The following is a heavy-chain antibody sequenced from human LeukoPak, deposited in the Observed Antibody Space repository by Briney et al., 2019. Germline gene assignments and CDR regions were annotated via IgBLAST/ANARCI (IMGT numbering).Heavy chain of an antibody. J-gene: IGHJ3*02. CDR3: AKDRYSSSSGAFDI. V-gene: IGHV3-9*01. CDR1: GFTFNGYA. D-gene: IGHD6-6*01. Sequence: GGSLRLSCAASGFTFNGYAIHWVRQAPGKGLEWVSGISWSSNTIGYADSVKGRFTISRDNAKNSLYLQINSLRAEDTALYYCAKDRYSSSSGAFDIWGQGTMVTVPS. CDR2: ISWSSNTI.